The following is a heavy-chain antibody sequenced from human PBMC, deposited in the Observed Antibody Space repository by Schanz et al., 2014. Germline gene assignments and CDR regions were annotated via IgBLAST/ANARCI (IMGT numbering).Heavy chain of an antibody. J-gene: IGHJ6*02. Sequence: QVQLVQSGSELKKPGASVKVSCKAFGYSFTTYFIHWVRQAPGQGLEWMGWINPTTGNPGYAQGFTGRFVFSFDTSVSTAYLQISGLKAEDTAVYYCARARYGLDVWGQGTTVTVSS. CDR2: INPTTGNP. V-gene: IGHV7-4-1*02. CDR1: GYSFTTYF. CDR3: ARARYGLDV.